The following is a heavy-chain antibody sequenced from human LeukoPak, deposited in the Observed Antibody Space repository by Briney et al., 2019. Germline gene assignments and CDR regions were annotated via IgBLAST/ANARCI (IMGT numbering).Heavy chain of an antibody. D-gene: IGHD5-12*01. CDR3: AREASGYDYGYYYYYGMDV. J-gene: IGHJ6*02. V-gene: IGHV4-61*02. CDR2: IYTSGST. CDR1: GGSISSGSYY. Sequence: PPQTLSLTCTVSGGSISSGSYYWSWIRQPAGKGLEWIGRIYTSGSTNYNPSLKSRVTISVDTSKNQFSLKLSSVTAADTAVYYCAREASGYDYGYYYYYGMDVWGQGTTVTVSS.